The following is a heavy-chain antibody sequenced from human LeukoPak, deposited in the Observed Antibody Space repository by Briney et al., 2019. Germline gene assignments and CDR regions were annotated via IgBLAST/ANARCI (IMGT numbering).Heavy chain of an antibody. CDR1: GGSISSYY. CDR3: ARGMGSGSHQPFDY. V-gene: IGHV4-59*01. Sequence: SETLSLTCTVSGGSISSYYWSWIRQPPGKGLEWIGYIYYSGSTSYNPSLKSRVTISVDTSKNQFSLKLSSVTAADTAVYYCARGMGSGSHQPFDYWGQGTLVTVSS. D-gene: IGHD3-10*01. J-gene: IGHJ4*02. CDR2: IYYSGST.